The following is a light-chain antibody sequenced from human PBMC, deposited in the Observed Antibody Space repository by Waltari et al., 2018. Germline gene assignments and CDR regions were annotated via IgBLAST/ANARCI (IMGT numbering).Light chain of an antibody. CDR2: AAS. CDR1: QSVSRY. Sequence: VLTQSPGTLSLSPGERATLSCRASQSVSRYLAWYQQRPGQAPRLLIYAASTRATGVPDRFSGSGFGTDFSLTISRLEPEDFAVYYCQNHERLPATFGQGTKVEIK. J-gene: IGKJ1*01. CDR3: QNHERLPAT. V-gene: IGKV3-20*01.